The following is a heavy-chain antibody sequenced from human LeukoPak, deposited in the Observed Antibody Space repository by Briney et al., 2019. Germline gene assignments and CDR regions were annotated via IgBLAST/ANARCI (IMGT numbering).Heavy chain of an antibody. CDR2: IYHSGNT. D-gene: IGHD3-3*01. CDR3: ARGGTRITIVGVVINDFDY. Sequence: PSETLSLTCAVYGGSFSGYYWSWIRQPPGKGLEWIGYIYHSGNTYYNPSLKSRLTISVDTPRNQFSLKPRSVTAADTAVYYCARGGTRITIVGVVINDFDYWGQGTLVTVSS. V-gene: IGHV4-34*01. CDR1: GGSFSGYY. J-gene: IGHJ4*02.